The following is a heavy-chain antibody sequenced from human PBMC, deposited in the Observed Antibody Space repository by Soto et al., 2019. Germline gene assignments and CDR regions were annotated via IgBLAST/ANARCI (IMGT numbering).Heavy chain of an antibody. J-gene: IGHJ6*02. CDR3: ARDGRTDPRGGMDV. CDR1: GGTFSSYA. Sequence: QVQLVQSGAEVKKPGSSVKVSCKASGGTFSSYAISWVRQAPGQGLEWMGGIIPIFGTANYAQKFQGRVTITADESTSTADMELSSLRSEDTAVYYCARDGRTDPRGGMDVWGQGTTVTVSS. V-gene: IGHV1-69*01. CDR2: IIPIFGTA.